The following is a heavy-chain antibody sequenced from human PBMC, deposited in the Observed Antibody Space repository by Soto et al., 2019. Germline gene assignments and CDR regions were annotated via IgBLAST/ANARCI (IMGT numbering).Heavy chain of an antibody. V-gene: IGHV1-69*04. D-gene: IGHD6-19*01. J-gene: IGHJ4*02. CDR1: GGTFSSYT. Sequence: ASVKVYCKASGGTFSSYTISWVRQAPGQGLEWMGRIIPILGIANYAQKFQGRVTITADKSTSTAYMELSSLRSEDTAVYYCARDKYSSGWYGSNYWGQGTLVTVSS. CDR3: ARDKYSSGWYGSNY. CDR2: IIPILGIA.